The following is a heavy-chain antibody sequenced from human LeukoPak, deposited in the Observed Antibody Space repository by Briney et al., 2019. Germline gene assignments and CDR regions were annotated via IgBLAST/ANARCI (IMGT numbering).Heavy chain of an antibody. CDR3: VRDLILVWTPGDDFDH. CDR1: GFTLSRYW. Sequence: GGSLRLSCVASGFTLSRYWMHWVHQVPGKGLEWVSRINEDASTITYADSVKGRFTISRDNAKNTLYLQMNSLRAEDTAVYFCVRDLILVWTPGDDFDHWGQGTLVTVSS. CDR2: INEDASTI. D-gene: IGHD3-16*01. J-gene: IGHJ4*02. V-gene: IGHV3-74*03.